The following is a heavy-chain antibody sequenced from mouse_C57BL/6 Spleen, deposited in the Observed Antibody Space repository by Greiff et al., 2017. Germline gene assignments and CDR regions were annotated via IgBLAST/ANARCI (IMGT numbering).Heavy chain of an antibody. CDR2: ISSGSSTI. D-gene: IGHD1-1*01. J-gene: IGHJ1*03. V-gene: IGHV5-17*01. CDR3: ARGPYYYGSSYLYFDV. CDR1: GFTFSDYG. Sequence: EVQGVESGGGLVKPGGSLKLSCAASGFTFSDYGMHWVRQAPEKGLEWVAYISSGSSTIYYADTVKGRFTISRDNAKNTLFLQMTSLRSEDTAMYYCARGPYYYGSSYLYFDVWGTGTTVTVSS.